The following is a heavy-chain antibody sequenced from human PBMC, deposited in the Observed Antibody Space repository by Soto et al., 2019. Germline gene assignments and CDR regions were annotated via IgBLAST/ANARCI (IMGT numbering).Heavy chain of an antibody. V-gene: IGHV5-10-1*01. CDR3: ARHYFDFWSGYPPMDV. Sequence: GESLKISCKGSGYSFTSYWISWVRQMPGKGLEWMGRIDTSDSYTNYSPSFQGHVTISADKSISTAYLQWSSLKASDTAMYYCARHYFDFWSGYPPMDVWGQGTTVTVSS. D-gene: IGHD3-3*01. CDR2: IDTSDSYT. J-gene: IGHJ6*02. CDR1: GYSFTSYW.